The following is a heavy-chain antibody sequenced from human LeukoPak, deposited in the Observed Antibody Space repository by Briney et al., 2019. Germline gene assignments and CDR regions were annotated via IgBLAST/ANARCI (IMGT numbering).Heavy chain of an antibody. J-gene: IGHJ4*02. CDR2: INPSGGST. V-gene: IGHV1-46*01. CDR1: GYTFTSYY. D-gene: IGHD4-17*01. CDR3: ARDPTLDYGDYNGYFDY. Sequence: GASVKVSCTASGYTFTSYYMHWVRQAPGQGLEWMGIINPSGGSTSYAQKFQGRVTMTRDTSTSTVYMELSSLRSEGTAVYYCARDPTLDYGDYNGYFDYWGQGTLVTVSS.